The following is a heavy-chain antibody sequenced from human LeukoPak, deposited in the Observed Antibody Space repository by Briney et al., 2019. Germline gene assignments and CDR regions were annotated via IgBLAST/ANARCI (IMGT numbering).Heavy chain of an antibody. J-gene: IGHJ4*02. D-gene: IGHD3-16*02. Sequence: GGSLRLSCAASGFTFSTYWMHWVRQAPGKGLMWVSRMNSGGSTINYADSVKGRFTISRDNAKNTLYLQMDTLRAEDTAVYYCATAGSYRFDHWSQGTLVTVSS. CDR3: ATAGSYRFDH. CDR2: MNSGGSTI. V-gene: IGHV3-74*01. CDR1: GFTFSTYW.